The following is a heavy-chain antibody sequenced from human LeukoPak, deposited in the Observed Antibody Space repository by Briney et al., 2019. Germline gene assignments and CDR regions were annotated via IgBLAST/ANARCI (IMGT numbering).Heavy chain of an antibody. Sequence: SETLSFTCTVSGDSISRYSWSWVRQPAGKGLEWIGRIYASGYTDYDPSLRSRVTMSVDTSKNQFSLKLTSVTAADTSVFFCARNQIVTGTYFDSWGPGTLVTVSS. J-gene: IGHJ4*02. CDR2: IYASGYT. CDR1: GDSISRYS. V-gene: IGHV4-4*07. CDR3: ARNQIVTGTYFDS. D-gene: IGHD3-10*01.